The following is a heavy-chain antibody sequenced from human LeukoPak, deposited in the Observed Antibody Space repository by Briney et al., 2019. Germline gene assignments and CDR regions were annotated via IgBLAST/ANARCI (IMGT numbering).Heavy chain of an antibody. CDR3: ARVCSSTSCYYHWFDP. V-gene: IGHV1-8*01. CDR2: MNPNSGNT. Sequence: ASVKVSCKASGYTFTSYDINWVRQATGQGLEWMGWMNPNSGNTGYAQKFQGRVTMTRNTSISTAYMELSSLRSEDTAVYYCARVCSSTSCYYHWFDPWGQGTLVTVSS. J-gene: IGHJ5*02. CDR1: GYTFTSYD. D-gene: IGHD2-2*01.